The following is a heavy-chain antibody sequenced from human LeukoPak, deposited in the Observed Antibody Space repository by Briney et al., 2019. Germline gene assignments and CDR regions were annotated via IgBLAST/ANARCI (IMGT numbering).Heavy chain of an antibody. J-gene: IGHJ4*02. D-gene: IGHD2-15*01. CDR3: AKDQLNRFCSGGSCSTTHDY. CDR1: GFTFSSYG. Sequence: GGSLRLSCAASGFTFSSYGMSWVRQAPGKGLEWVSAITGSTFSTYYADSVKGRFTISRDNSRNTLYLQMNSLRAEDTAVYYCAKDQLNRFCSGGSCSTTHDYWGQGTLVTVSS. V-gene: IGHV3-23*01. CDR2: ITGSTFST.